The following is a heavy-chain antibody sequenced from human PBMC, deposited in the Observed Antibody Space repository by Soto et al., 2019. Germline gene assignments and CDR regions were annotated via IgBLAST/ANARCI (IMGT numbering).Heavy chain of an antibody. J-gene: IGHJ6*03. CDR3: ARAEGGGIGYCSGGSCYSWYYYMDV. V-gene: IGHV1-3*01. CDR1: GYTFTSYA. CDR2: INAGNGNT. D-gene: IGHD2-15*01. Sequence: QVQLVQSGAEVKKPGASVKVSCKASGYTFTSYAMHWVRQAPGQRLEWMGWINAGNGNTKYSQKCQGRVTITRDTSASTAYMELSSLRSEDTAVYYCARAEGGGIGYCSGGSCYSWYYYMDVWGKGTTVTVSS.